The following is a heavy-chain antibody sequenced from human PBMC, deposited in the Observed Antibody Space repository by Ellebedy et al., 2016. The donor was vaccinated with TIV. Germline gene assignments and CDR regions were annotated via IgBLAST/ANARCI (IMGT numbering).Heavy chain of an antibody. CDR3: AKGARGSSPDDAFDI. CDR1: GFTFSSYA. Sequence: GESLKISXAASGFTFSSYAMSWVRQAPGKGLEWVSAISGSGGSTYYADSVKGRFTISRDNSKNTLYLQMNSLRAEDTAVYYCAKGARGSSPDDAFDIWGQGTMVTVSS. V-gene: IGHV3-23*01. D-gene: IGHD6-6*01. CDR2: ISGSGGST. J-gene: IGHJ3*02.